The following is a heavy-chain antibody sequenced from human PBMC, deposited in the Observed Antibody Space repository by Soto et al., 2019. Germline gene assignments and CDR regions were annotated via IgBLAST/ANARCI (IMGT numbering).Heavy chain of an antibody. Sequence: ASETLSLTCTVTGDSINNRSYYWGWIRQPPGKGLEWIGSIYYSGSTYNNPSLKSRVSMSVDTSKNQFSLKLRSVTAADTALYYCARQRTSVVTQAYFDSWGQGSLVTVSS. CDR3: ARQRTSVVTQAYFDS. D-gene: IGHD2-21*02. V-gene: IGHV4-39*01. CDR1: GDSINNRSYY. CDR2: IYYSGST. J-gene: IGHJ4*02.